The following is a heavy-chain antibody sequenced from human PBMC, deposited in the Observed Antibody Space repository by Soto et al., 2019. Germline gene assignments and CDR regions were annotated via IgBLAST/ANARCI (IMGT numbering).Heavy chain of an antibody. CDR1: GYTFTSYD. CDR2: MNPNSGNT. D-gene: IGHD6-13*01. J-gene: IGHJ6*03. V-gene: IGHV1-8*01. CDR3: ARYPAASFYYYYYMDV. Sequence: GASVKVSCKASGYTFTSYDINWVRQAPGQGLEWMGWMNPNSGNTGYAQKFQGRVTMTRNTSISTAYMELSSLRSEDTAVYYCARYPAASFYYYYYMDVWGKGTTVTVSS.